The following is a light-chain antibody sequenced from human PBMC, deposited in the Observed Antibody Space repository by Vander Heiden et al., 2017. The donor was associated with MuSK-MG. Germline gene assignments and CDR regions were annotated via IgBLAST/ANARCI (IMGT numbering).Light chain of an antibody. CDR1: SSDVGGYNY. J-gene: IGLJ2*01. CDR3: CSYAGSYTVV. CDR2: DVS. Sequence: QSALTQPRSVSGSPGQSVTISCTGTSSDVGGYNYVSWYQQHPGKAPKLMSYDVSNRPSGVPDRFSGSKSGNTASPTISGLQAEDESYYYCCSYAGSYTVVFGGGTKLTVL. V-gene: IGLV2-11*01.